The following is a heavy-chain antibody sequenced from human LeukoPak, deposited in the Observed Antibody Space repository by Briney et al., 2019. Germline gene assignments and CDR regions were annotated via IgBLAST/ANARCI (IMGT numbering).Heavy chain of an antibody. V-gene: IGHV3-7*01. CDR2: IRQDGNEK. CDR1: GFTFSSHW. D-gene: IGHD1-7*01. Sequence: GGSLRLSCAAAGFTFSSHWMSWVRQAPGKGLEGVANIRQDGNEKYYVDSVKGRFTISRDNAKNSMYLQMNSLRAEDTAVYYCARDMKLQLPASSGSFNGMDVWGQGTTVTVSS. J-gene: IGHJ6*02. CDR3: ARDMKLQLPASSGSFNGMDV.